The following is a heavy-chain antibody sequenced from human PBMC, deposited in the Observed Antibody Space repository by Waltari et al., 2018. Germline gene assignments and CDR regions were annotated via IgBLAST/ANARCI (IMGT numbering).Heavy chain of an antibody. CDR2: INAGNGNT. D-gene: IGHD2-8*02. J-gene: IGHJ5*02. Sequence: QVQLVQSGAEVKKPGASVKVSCKASGYTFTSYAMHWVRQAPGQRLEWMGWINAGNGNTKYSQKFQGRVTITRDTSASTAYMELSSLRSEDTAVYYCARPYCTGGVYYGWFDPWGQGTLVTVSS. V-gene: IGHV1-3*01. CDR3: ARPYCTGGVYYGWFDP. CDR1: GYTFTSYA.